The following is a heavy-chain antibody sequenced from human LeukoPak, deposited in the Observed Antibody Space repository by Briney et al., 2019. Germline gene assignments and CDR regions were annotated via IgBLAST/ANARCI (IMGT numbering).Heavy chain of an antibody. CDR1: GFIFDDSA. CDR3: AKEGYSHTSNYFDN. Sequence: GGSLRLSCAASGFIFDDSAMHWVRHAPGKGLEWVSLISGDGVSTFYADSVKGRFTISRDNSKNSLSLQMDSLTTEDTALYYCAKEGYSHTSNYFDNWGQGILVTVSS. J-gene: IGHJ4*02. CDR2: ISGDGVST. V-gene: IGHV3-43*02. D-gene: IGHD2-15*01.